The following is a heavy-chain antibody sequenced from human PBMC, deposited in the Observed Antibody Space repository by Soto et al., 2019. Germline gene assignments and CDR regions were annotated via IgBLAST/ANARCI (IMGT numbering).Heavy chain of an antibody. CDR1: GFTFSDYY. J-gene: IGHJ6*02. V-gene: IGHV3-11*06. Sequence: GGSLRLSCAASGFTFSDYYMSWIRQAPGKGLEWVSYISSSSSYTNYADSVKGRFTISRDTAKNSLYLQMNSLRAEDTAVYYCARGYLDSYGMDVWGQGTTVTVSS. D-gene: IGHD3-9*01. CDR2: ISSSSSYT. CDR3: ARGYLDSYGMDV.